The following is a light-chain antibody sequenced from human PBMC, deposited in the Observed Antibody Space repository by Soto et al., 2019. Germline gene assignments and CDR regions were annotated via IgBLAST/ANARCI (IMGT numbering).Light chain of an antibody. V-gene: IGKV3-15*01. Sequence: EILMTQSPATLSLSPGESATLSCRASQSVGPNLVWYQQRFGQSPRLLIYHVSTRATGVPDRFSGSGSGTDFTLTISSLQADDFATYYCQQYHEYWFGQGTKVDIK. CDR3: QQYHEYW. CDR2: HVS. CDR1: QSVGPN. J-gene: IGKJ1*01.